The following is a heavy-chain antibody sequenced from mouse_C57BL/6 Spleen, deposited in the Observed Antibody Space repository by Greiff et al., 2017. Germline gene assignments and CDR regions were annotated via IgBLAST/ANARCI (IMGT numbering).Heavy chain of an antibody. J-gene: IGHJ4*01. Sequence: QVQLQQSGAELVRPGASVKLSCKASGYTFTDYYINWVKQRPGQGLEWIARIYPGSGNTYYNEKFKGKATLTAEKASSTAYMQLSSLTSEDSAVYFCAREELLLYAMDDWGKGTSVTVAS. V-gene: IGHV1-76*01. CDR3: AREELLLYAMDD. CDR2: IYPGSGNT. CDR1: GYTFTDYY.